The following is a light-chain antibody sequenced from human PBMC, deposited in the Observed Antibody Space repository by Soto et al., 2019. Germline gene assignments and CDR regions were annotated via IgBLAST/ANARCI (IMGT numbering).Light chain of an antibody. CDR3: QSYDSSLSGWV. V-gene: IGLV1-40*01. CDR2: GNS. J-gene: IGLJ3*02. CDR1: SSNIGAGYD. Sequence: QLVLTQPPSVSGAPGQRVTIACTGSSSNIGAGYDVHWYQQLPGTAPILLIYGNSNRPSGVPDRFSGSKSGTSASLAITGLQAEDEADYYCQSYDSSLSGWVFGGGTKVTVL.